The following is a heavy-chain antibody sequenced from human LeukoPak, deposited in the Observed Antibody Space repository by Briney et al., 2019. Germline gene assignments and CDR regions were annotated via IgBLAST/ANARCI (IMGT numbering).Heavy chain of an antibody. Sequence: GGSLRLSCAASGFTFSNSWMSWVRQAPGKGLEWVANMNQDGSAKGYVDSVKGRFTISRDNARNSLYLQMSSLRPEDTAVYYCATYTHWVAGDVWGQGTTVTVSS. D-gene: IGHD3-16*01. J-gene: IGHJ6*02. CDR1: GFTFSNSW. V-gene: IGHV3-7*01. CDR2: MNQDGSAK. CDR3: ATYTHWVAGDV.